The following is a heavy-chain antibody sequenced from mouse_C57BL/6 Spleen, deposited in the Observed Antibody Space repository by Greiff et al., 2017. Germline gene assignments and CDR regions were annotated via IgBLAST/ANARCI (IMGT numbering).Heavy chain of an antibody. CDR1: GYTFTDYY. CDR2: IFPGSGST. Sequence: QVQLKESGPELVKPGASVKISCKASGYTFTDYYINWVKQRPGQGLEWIGWIFPGSGSTYYNEKFKGKATLTVDKSSSTAYMLLSSLTSEDSAVYFCARIDYYGSSVYYFDYWGQGTTLTVSS. CDR3: ARIDYYGSSVYYFDY. D-gene: IGHD1-1*01. J-gene: IGHJ2*01. V-gene: IGHV1-75*01.